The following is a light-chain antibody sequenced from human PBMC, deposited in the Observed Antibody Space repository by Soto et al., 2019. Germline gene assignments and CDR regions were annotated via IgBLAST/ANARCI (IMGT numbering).Light chain of an antibody. Sequence: EIVLTQSPGTLSLSPGERATLSCRASQSFSSGHLAWYQQKPGQAPRLLIYGASSRATGIPDRFSGSGSGTEFTLTISSLQPDDFATYYCQHYNSYSEAFGQGTKVDIK. J-gene: IGKJ1*01. CDR3: QHYNSYSEA. CDR2: GAS. V-gene: IGKV3-20*01. CDR1: QSFSSGH.